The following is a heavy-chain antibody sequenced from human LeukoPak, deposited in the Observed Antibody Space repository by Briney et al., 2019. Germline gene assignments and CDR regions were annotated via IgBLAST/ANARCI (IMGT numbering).Heavy chain of an antibody. D-gene: IGHD3-22*01. Sequence: PSETLSLTCTVSGGSISSSSYYWGWIRQPPGKGLEWIGSIYYSGSTYYNPSLKSRVTISVDTSKNQFSLKLGSVTAADTAVYYCARQMIVVVEDAFDIWGQGTMVTVSS. J-gene: IGHJ3*02. CDR3: ARQMIVVVEDAFDI. CDR1: GGSISSSSYY. V-gene: IGHV4-39*01. CDR2: IYYSGST.